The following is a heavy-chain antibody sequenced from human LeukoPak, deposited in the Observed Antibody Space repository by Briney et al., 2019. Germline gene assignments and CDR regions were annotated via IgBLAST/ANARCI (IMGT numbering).Heavy chain of an antibody. CDR1: GFTFSNYS. CDR2: IKHDGSDQ. D-gene: IGHD3-9*01. V-gene: IGHV3-7*01. J-gene: IGHJ4*02. CDR3: ARENIHYDILTGYRLPGYYFDY. Sequence: GGSLRLSCVASGFTFSNYSLTWVRQAPGKGLEWVANIKHDGSDQYYLDSVKGRFTISRDNAKNSLYLQMNSLRAEDTAVYYCARENIHYDILTGYRLPGYYFDYWGQGTLVTVSS.